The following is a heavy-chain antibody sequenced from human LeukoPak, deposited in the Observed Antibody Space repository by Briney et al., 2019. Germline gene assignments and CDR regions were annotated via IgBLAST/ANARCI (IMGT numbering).Heavy chain of an antibody. D-gene: IGHD3-22*01. J-gene: IGHJ4*02. V-gene: IGHV3-23*01. CDR2: ISGSGGST. Sequence: SGGSLRLSCAASGFTFSSYAMSWVRQAPGKGLEWVSAISGSGGSTYYADSVKGRFTISRDNSKNTLYLQMNSLRAEDTAVYYCAKRGQIEYYYDSSGYFGFDYWGQGTLVTVSS. CDR3: AKRGQIEYYYDSSGYFGFDY. CDR1: GFTFSSYA.